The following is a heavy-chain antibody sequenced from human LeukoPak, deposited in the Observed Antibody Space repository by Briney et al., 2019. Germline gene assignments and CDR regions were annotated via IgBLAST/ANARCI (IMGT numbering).Heavy chain of an antibody. CDR2: ISAYNGNT. CDR3: ASPDPNSGTYNDFSH. V-gene: IGHV1-18*01. D-gene: IGHD1-26*01. CDR1: GYSFTSYG. Sequence: GASVKVSCKASGYSFTSYGISWVRQAPGQGLEWMGWISAYNGNTDYAQKLQGRVTMTTDTSTSTAYMELRSLRSDDTAVYYCASPDPNSGTYNDFSHWGQGTLVTVSS. J-gene: IGHJ4*02.